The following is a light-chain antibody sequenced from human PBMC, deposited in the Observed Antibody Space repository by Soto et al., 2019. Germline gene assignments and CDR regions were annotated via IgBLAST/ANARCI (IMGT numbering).Light chain of an antibody. CDR2: AAS. CDR3: QKYNSAPQT. CDR1: QGINNT. J-gene: IGKJ1*01. V-gene: IGKV1-27*01. Sequence: DIQMTQSPSSLSASVGDRVTITCRPSQGINNTLAWYQQKPGKGPKLLINAASTLQAGVPSRSSGSGSGTAFTLTISSLPPEDVAADYWQKYNSAPQTFGQGAKVEVK.